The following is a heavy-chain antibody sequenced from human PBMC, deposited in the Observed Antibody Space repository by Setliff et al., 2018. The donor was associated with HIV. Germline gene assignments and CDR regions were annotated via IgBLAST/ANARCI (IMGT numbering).Heavy chain of an antibody. CDR3: ARGYCGGGICYSPNWLDP. Sequence: VASVKVSCKASGYTFTNNVISWVRQAPGQGPEWMGGIIPMYGVTNYAQKFQGRVTITTDESTSTAYMEVRSLTSDDTAVYYCARGYCGGGICYSPNWLDPWGQGTLVTVSS. CDR2: IIPMYGVT. J-gene: IGHJ5*02. V-gene: IGHV1-69*05. D-gene: IGHD2-15*01. CDR1: GYTFTNNV.